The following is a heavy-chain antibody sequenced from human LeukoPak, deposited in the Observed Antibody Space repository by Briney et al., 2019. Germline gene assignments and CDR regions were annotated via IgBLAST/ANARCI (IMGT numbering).Heavy chain of an antibody. D-gene: IGHD4-17*01. Sequence: PGGSLRLSCTASGFTLGDYYMSWFRQAPGKGLEWVSYISSSSSTIYYADSLKGRFTISRDNSKNTLYRQVNSLRAEDTAIYYCARVSVTTTSNAFDIWGQGTMVTVSS. CDR3: ARVSVTTTSNAFDI. CDR2: ISSSSSTI. V-gene: IGHV3-11*01. J-gene: IGHJ3*02. CDR1: GFTLGDYY.